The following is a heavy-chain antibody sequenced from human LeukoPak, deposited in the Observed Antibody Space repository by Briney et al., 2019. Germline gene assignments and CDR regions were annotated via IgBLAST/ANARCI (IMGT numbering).Heavy chain of an antibody. V-gene: IGHV4-38-2*02. J-gene: IGHJ5*02. CDR1: GYSISSGYY. Sequence: SETLSLTCTVSGYSISSGYYWGWIRQPPGKGLEWIGSIYHSGSTYYNPSLKSRVTISVDTSKNQFSLKLSSVTAADTAVYYCARGDNWFDPWGQGTLVTVSS. CDR2: IYHSGST. CDR3: ARGDNWFDP.